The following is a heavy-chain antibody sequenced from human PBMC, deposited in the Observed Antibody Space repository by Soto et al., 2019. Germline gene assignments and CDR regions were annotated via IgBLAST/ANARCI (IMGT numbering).Heavy chain of an antibody. D-gene: IGHD3-3*01. CDR1: GGSISSGGYS. V-gene: IGHV4-30-2*01. CDR3: ARVDDFLNWFDP. CDR2: IYHSGST. Sequence: QLQLQESGSGLVKPSQTLSLTCAVSGGSISSGGYSWSWIRQPPGKGLEGIGYIYHSGSTYYNPSLTSRVTISVDRSNNQFSLKLSSMTAADTAVYYCARVDDFLNWFDPWGQGTLVTVSS. J-gene: IGHJ5*02.